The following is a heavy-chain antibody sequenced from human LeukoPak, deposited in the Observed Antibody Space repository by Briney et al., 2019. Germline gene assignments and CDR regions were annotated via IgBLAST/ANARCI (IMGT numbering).Heavy chain of an antibody. D-gene: IGHD3-16*01. CDR1: GGSITSYY. CDR2: IYYSGSI. V-gene: IGHV4-59*12. CDR3: ARSPRRGRIDHIDY. Sequence: SETLSLTCTVSGGSITSYYWNWIRQSPGKGLEWIGSIYYSGSIYYNPSLKSRVTISVDTSKNQFSLKLSSVTAADTAVYYCARSPRRGRIDHIDYWGQGTLVTVSS. J-gene: IGHJ4*02.